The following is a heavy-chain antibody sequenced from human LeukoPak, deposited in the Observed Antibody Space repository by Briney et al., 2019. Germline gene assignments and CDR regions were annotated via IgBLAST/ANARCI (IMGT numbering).Heavy chain of an antibody. CDR3: ARDLAAAASSGWFDP. Sequence: GGSLRLSCTASGFTFITYWMHWVRQAPGKGLVWVSRINIDGSSTSYADSVKGRFTISRDNAKNTLYLQMNSLRAEDTAVYYCARDLAAAASSGWFDPWGQGTLVTVSS. CDR2: INIDGSST. D-gene: IGHD6-13*01. CDR1: GFTFITYW. V-gene: IGHV3-74*01. J-gene: IGHJ5*02.